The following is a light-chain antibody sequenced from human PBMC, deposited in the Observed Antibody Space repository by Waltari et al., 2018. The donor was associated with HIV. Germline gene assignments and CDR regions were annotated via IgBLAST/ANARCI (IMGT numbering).Light chain of an antibody. J-gene: IGKJ4*01. CDR1: QIIKKY. Sequence: DIHMTQSPSSLSAFVGDRITISCRASQIIKKYLNWYQHKPGKAPELLIYAASTLHSGVPSRVSGSGSGTEFTLTISSLQPEDSATYYCQQTYSAPLTFGVGTQVEIK. CDR3: QQTYSAPLT. CDR2: AAS. V-gene: IGKV1-39*01.